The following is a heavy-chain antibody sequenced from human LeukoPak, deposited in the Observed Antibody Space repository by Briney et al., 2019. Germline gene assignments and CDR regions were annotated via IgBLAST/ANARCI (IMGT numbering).Heavy chain of an antibody. Sequence: SETLSLTCAVYGGSFSGYYWSWIRQPPGKGLEWIGEINHSGSTNYNPSLKSRVTISVDTSKNQFSLKLSSVTAADTAVYYCARVAGGYFDYWGQGTLVTVSS. CDR1: GGSFSGYY. CDR2: INHSGST. D-gene: IGHD4-23*01. CDR3: ARVAGGYFDY. V-gene: IGHV4-34*01. J-gene: IGHJ4*02.